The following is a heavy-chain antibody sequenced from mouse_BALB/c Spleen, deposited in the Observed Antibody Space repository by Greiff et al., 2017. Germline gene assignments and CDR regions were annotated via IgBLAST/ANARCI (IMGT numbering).Heavy chain of an antibody. CDR2: IDPANGNT. CDR1: GFNITDTY. CDR3: ARGGNYGAMDD. Sequence: VQLQQSGAELVKPGASVKLSCTASGFNITDTYLHWVKQRPEQGLEWIGRIDPANGNTNYAPKFQGKAPLTADTSSNTAYLQRSSLTSEDTAVYYCARGGNYGAMDDWGEGTAVTVAS. V-gene: IGHV14-3*02. D-gene: IGHD2-1*01. J-gene: IGHJ4*01.